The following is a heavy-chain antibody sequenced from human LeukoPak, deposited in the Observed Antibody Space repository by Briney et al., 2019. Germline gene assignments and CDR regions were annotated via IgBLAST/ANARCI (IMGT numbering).Heavy chain of an antibody. CDR1: GFTFSSNS. CDR3: ATHGYNRDYYFDY. J-gene: IGHJ4*02. V-gene: IGHV3-21*01. CDR2: ISSTSSYI. D-gene: IGHD5-24*01. Sequence: PGGSLRLSCAASGFTFSSNSMNWVRQAPGKGLEWVSSISSTSSYIYYAASVKGRFTISRDNAKNSLYLQMNSLRAEDTAVYYCATHGYNRDYYFDYWGQGTLVTVSS.